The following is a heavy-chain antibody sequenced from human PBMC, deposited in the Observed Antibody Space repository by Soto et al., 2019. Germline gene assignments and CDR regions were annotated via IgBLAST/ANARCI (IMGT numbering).Heavy chain of an antibody. CDR2: IYPGDSDT. CDR3: ARLERVDSVVHYYMDV. V-gene: IGHV5-51*01. J-gene: IGHJ6*03. Sequence: GESLKISCKGSGYSFTSYWIGWVRQMPGKGLEWMGIIYPGDSDTRYSPSFQGQVTISADKSISTAYLQWSSLKASDTAMYYCARLERVDSVVHYYMDVWGKGTTVTVSS. CDR1: GYSFTSYW. D-gene: IGHD2-2*01.